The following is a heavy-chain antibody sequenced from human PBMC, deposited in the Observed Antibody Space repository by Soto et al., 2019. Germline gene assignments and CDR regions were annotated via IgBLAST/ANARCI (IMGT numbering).Heavy chain of an antibody. CDR3: IRDLRFSEVWFDT. J-gene: IGHJ5*02. V-gene: IGHV1-2*02. Sequence: PGPPVKVSCKASGYTFTNYYLYWVRQAPGQGLEWMGWINPNSGATNYVQKFQGRVTMTRDTSINTAYMELSRLRSDDTAVYFCIRDLRFSEVWFDTWGQGTLVTVSS. CDR1: GYTFTNYY. D-gene: IGHD3-3*01. CDR2: INPNSGAT.